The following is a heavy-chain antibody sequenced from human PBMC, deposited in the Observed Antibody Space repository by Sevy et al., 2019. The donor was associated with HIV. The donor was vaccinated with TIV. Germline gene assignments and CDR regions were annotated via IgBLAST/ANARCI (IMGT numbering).Heavy chain of an antibody. J-gene: IGHJ4*02. CDR3: AGENAWGRGYS. Sequence: SETLSLTCTVSGGSITSLYWNWIRQPPGKGLEWIANIYYNGHINYNPSLKGRVTLCLDTSKNQFSLRLSSVTAADTAMYYCAGENAWGRGYSWGQGTLVIVSS. CDR1: GGSITSLY. D-gene: IGHD1-26*01. CDR2: IYYNGHI. V-gene: IGHV4-59*08.